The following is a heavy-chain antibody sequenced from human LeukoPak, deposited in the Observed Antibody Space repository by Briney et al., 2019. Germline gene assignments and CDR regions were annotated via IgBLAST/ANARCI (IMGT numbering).Heavy chain of an antibody. J-gene: IGHJ6*02. CDR2: IHHSGST. CDR1: GGSISTYY. V-gene: IGHV4-59*01. Sequence: PSETLSLTCTVSGGSISTYYWSWLRRPPGGGLEWLAYIHHSGSTNYNPSLQRRFTISADTSKNQFSLKLNSVTAADSAVYYCARWILTHDDYGMDVWRQGTSVIVSS. D-gene: IGHD5-12*01. CDR3: ARWILTHDDYGMDV.